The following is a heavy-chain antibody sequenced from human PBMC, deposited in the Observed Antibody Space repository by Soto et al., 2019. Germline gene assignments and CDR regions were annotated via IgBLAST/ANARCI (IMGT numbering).Heavy chain of an antibody. J-gene: IGHJ4*02. CDR2: ISYDGSNK. V-gene: IGHV3-30*18. CDR3: AKDHFPYYYDSSGSYYGPSSGY. Sequence: GGSLRLSCAASGFTFSSYGMHWVRQAPGKGLEWVAVISYDGSNKYYADSVKGRFTISRDNSKNTLYLQMTRLRAEDTAVHYCAKDHFPYYYDSSGSYYGPSSGYWGQGTLVTVSS. D-gene: IGHD3-22*01. CDR1: GFTFSSYG.